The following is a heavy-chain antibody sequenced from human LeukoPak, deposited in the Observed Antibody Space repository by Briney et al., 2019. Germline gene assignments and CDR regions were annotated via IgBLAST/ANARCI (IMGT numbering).Heavy chain of an antibody. CDR2: ISSSSSYI. Sequence: GGSLRLSCAASGFTFSSYSMNWVRQAPGKGLEWVSSISSSSSYIYYADSVKGRFTISRDNAKNSLYLQMNSLRAEDTAVYYCARALYYYDSTGGFDYWGQGTLVTVSS. J-gene: IGHJ4*02. CDR3: ARALYYYDSTGGFDY. V-gene: IGHV3-21*01. D-gene: IGHD3-22*01. CDR1: GFTFSSYS.